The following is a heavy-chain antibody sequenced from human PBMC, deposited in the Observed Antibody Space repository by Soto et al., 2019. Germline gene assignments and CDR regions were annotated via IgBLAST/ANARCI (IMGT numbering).Heavy chain of an antibody. V-gene: IGHV3-21*01. CDR3: ARDSLPLRVGGYFDY. Sequence: EVQLVESGGGLVKPGGSLRLSCAASGFTFSSYSMNWVRQAPGKGLEWVSSISSSSSYIYYADSVKGRFTISRDNAKNSLYLQMNSLRAEDTAVYYCARDSLPLRVGGYFDYWGQGTLVTVSS. CDR2: ISSSSSYI. J-gene: IGHJ4*02. D-gene: IGHD3-10*01. CDR1: GFTFSSYS.